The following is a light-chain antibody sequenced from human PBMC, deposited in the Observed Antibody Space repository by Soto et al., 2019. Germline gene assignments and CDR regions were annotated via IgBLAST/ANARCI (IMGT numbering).Light chain of an antibody. CDR3: QHYVTCPLP. J-gene: IGKJ4*01. V-gene: IGKV3-15*01. Sequence: EIVMTQSPSTLSVSPGEGATLSCRASQGISDTLAWYQQKPGQTPRLLIYDTSIMATGVPARFIGSRCGAEFTLTISSLQSEEFAVYYCQHYVTCPLPFGGGTKVESK. CDR2: DTS. CDR1: QGISDT.